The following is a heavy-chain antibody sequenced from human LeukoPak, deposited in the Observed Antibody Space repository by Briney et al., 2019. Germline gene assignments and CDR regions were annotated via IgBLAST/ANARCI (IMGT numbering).Heavy chain of an antibody. D-gene: IGHD3-10*01. V-gene: IGHV3-66*01. CDR2: IYSGGST. CDR1: GFTFSSYA. Sequence: GGSLRLSCAASGFTFSSYAMHWVRQAPGKGLEWVSVIYSGGSTYYADSVKGRFTISRDNSKNTLYLQMNSLRAEDTAVYYCARDPLYGSGSYRYYYGMDVWGQGTTVTVSS. CDR3: ARDPLYGSGSYRYYYGMDV. J-gene: IGHJ6*02.